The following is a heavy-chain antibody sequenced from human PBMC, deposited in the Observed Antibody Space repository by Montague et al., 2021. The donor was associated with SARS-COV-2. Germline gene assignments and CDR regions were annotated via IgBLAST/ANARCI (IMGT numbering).Heavy chain of an antibody. D-gene: IGHD3-10*01. CDR3: ATGEGNYGRRYYFDY. CDR2: VDNSDST. J-gene: IGHJ4*02. Sequence: SETLSLTCTVSGDSARTNYWTWIRQPPGKGFEWIGYVDNSDSTNYNASLMSRVTISVDTSKKQFSLKLNSVSAADTAVYYCATGEGNYGRRYYFDYWGRGALVTVSS. CDR1: GDSARTNY. V-gene: IGHV4-59*02.